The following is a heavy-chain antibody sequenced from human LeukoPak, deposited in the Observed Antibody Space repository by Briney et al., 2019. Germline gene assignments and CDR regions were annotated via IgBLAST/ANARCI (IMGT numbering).Heavy chain of an antibody. CDR1: GFTFSIYA. CDR2: IRGSGGST. V-gene: IGHV3-23*01. D-gene: IGHD5-24*01. Sequence: HTGGSLRLSCAASGFTFSIYAMTWVRQAPGKGLEWVSAIRGSGGSTYYADSVKGRFTISRDNSKDTLYLQMNNLRAEDTAVYYCAKGGDGYILAYFDYWGQGTLVTVSS. CDR3: AKGGDGYILAYFDY. J-gene: IGHJ4*02.